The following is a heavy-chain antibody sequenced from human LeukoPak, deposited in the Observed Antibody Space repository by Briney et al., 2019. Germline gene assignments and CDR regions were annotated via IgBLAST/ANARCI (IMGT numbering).Heavy chain of an antibody. V-gene: IGHV4-59*01. J-gene: IGHJ4*02. D-gene: IGHD3-22*01. CDR3: ARGGWNKFDY. Sequence: NPSETLSLTCTVSGGSISSYYWSWIRQPPGKGLEWIGFIFYSGTTNYNPSLKSRVTISVDTSKNQFSLKLSSVTAADTAVYYCARGGWNKFDYWGRGTLVTVSS. CDR1: GGSISSYY. CDR2: IFYSGTT.